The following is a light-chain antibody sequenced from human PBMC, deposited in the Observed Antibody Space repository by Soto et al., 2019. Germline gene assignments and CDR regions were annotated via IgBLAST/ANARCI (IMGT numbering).Light chain of an antibody. J-gene: IGKJ1*01. V-gene: IGKV3-11*01. Sequence: EIVLTQSPAPLSLSPGERATLSCRASQSVSSYLAWYQQKPGQAPRLLIYDASNRATGIPARFSGSGSGTDFTLTISSLEPEDFAVYYCQQRSNWRGTFGQGTKVAIK. CDR1: QSVSSY. CDR2: DAS. CDR3: QQRSNWRGT.